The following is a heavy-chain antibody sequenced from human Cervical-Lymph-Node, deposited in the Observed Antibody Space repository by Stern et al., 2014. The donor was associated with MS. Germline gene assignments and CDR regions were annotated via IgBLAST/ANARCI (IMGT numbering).Heavy chain of an antibody. CDR2: MNPNRGNK. Sequence: QVQLVQSGAEVKKPGASVKVSCKASGYTFTNYNSDWVRQAPGQGLEWIGWMNPNRGNKCYAQSIQGRVTMTRDTSTSTAYMELSSLKAEDTAVYYCARVRFYGSGIYYALGDGMDVWGQGTTVTVSS. CDR3: ARVRFYGSGIYYALGDGMDV. V-gene: IGHV1-8*01. CDR1: GYTFTNYN. J-gene: IGHJ6*02. D-gene: IGHD3-10*01.